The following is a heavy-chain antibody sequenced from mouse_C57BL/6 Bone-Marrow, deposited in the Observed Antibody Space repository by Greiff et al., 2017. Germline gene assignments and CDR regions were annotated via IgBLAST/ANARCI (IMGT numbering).Heavy chain of an antibody. V-gene: IGHV1-81*01. J-gene: IGHJ3*01. CDR1: GYTFTSYG. Sequence: QVQLQQSGAELARPGASVKLSCKASGYTFTSYGISWVKQRTGQGLEWIGEIYPRSGNTYYNEKFKGKATLTADKSSSTAYMELRSLTSEGSAVYFCAKLRYDYDVAYWGQGTLVTVSA. CDR3: AKLRYDYDVAY. CDR2: IYPRSGNT. D-gene: IGHD2-4*01.